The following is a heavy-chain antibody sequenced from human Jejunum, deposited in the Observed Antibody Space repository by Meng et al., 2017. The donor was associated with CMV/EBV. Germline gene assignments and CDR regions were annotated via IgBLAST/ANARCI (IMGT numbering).Heavy chain of an antibody. V-gene: IGHV3-74*01. CDR2: INNDGSRA. Sequence: SCAAAGFTFSTYWMLWVRQDPGKGLVWVSRINNDGSRANYADSVMGRFTISRDNAKNTLYLQMNSLRAEDTAVYYCARDFSSGIDYWGQGTLVTVSS. D-gene: IGHD2/OR15-2a*01. CDR1: GFTFSTYW. J-gene: IGHJ4*02. CDR3: ARDFSSGIDY.